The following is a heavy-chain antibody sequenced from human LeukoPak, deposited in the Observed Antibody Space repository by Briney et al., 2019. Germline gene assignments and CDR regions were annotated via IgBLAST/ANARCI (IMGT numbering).Heavy chain of an antibody. D-gene: IGHD1-1*01. CDR1: GFTFGNAW. J-gene: IGHJ4*02. Sequence: PGGSLRLSCAASGFTFGNAWMNWVRQAPGKGLEWVGRIKIKIDGETTDYAAPVKGRFTISRDDSINTLYLQMNSLKTEDTAMYYCTTDSSSNNWIFYFDYWGQGTLVTVSS. CDR3: TTDSSSNNWIFYFDY. CDR2: IKIKIDGETT. V-gene: IGHV3-15*01.